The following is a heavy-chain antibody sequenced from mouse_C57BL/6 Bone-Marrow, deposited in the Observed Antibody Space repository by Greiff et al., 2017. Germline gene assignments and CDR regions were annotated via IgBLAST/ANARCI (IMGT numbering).Heavy chain of an antibody. J-gene: IGHJ3*01. CDR1: GFNIKDDY. CDR2: IDPENGDT. Sequence: EVQLQQSGAELVRPGASVKLSCTASGFNIKDDYMHWVKQRPEKGLEWIGWIDPENGDTEYASKFQGKATITADTSSNTAYLQLSSLTSEDTAVYYCTTSGYYVGAYWGQGTLVTVSA. CDR3: TTSGYYVGAY. D-gene: IGHD2-1*01. V-gene: IGHV14-4*01.